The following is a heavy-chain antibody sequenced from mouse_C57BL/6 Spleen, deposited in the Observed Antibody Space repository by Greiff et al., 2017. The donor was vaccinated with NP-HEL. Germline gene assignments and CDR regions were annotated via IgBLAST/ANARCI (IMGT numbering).Heavy chain of an antibody. D-gene: IGHD4-1*02. CDR1: GFTFSDYG. J-gene: IGHJ3*01. CDR3: ARSTGTGAWFAY. V-gene: IGHV5-17*01. Sequence: EVQGVESGGGLVKPGGSLKLSCAASGFTFSDYGMHWVRQAPEKGLEWVAYISSGSSTIYYADTVEGRFTISRDNAKNTLFLQMTSLRSEDTAMYYCARSTGTGAWFAYWGQGTLVTVSA. CDR2: ISSGSSTI.